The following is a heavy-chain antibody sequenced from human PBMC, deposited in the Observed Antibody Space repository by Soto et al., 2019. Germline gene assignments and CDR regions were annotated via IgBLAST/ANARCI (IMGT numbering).Heavy chain of an antibody. CDR2: IYYSGRT. CDR1: GGSISSGDYY. J-gene: IGHJ6*02. CDR3: ASVIRFLEWGLIHYGIDV. D-gene: IGHD3-3*01. Sequence: SGTLSLTCTVSGGSISSGDYYWSWIRQPPGKGLEWIGYIYYSGRTYYNPSLKSRVTISVDTSKNQFSLKLSSVTAADTAVYYCASVIRFLEWGLIHYGIDVRGPGTTVTVSS. V-gene: IGHV4-30-4*01.